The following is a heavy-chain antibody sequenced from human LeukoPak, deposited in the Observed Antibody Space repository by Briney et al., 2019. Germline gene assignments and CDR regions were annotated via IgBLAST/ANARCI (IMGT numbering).Heavy chain of an antibody. V-gene: IGHV1-69*01. J-gene: IGHJ4*02. CDR2: IIPIFGTA. CDR3: ARGPTTAYLVFDY. CDR1: GGTFSSYA. Sequence: ASVKVSCKASGGTFSSYAISWVRQAPGQGLEWMGGIIPIFGTANYAQKFQGRVTITADESTSTAYMELSSLRSEDTAVYYCARGPTTAYLVFDYWGQGTLVTVSS. D-gene: IGHD4-17*01.